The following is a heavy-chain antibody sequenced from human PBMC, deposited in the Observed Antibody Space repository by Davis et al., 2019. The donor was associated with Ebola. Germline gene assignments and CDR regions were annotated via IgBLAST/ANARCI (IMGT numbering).Heavy chain of an antibody. Sequence: PGGSLRLSCAASGFTFSSFAMNWVRQAPGKGLAWVSGISGSGDTTYYGDSVKGRFTISRDNSKNTLHLQMNSLRAEDTAVYYCAKAPTAGYCSGANCYLDFWGQGTLVTVSS. D-gene: IGHD2-15*01. J-gene: IGHJ4*02. CDR1: GFTFSSFA. V-gene: IGHV3-23*01. CDR2: ISGSGDTT. CDR3: AKAPTAGYCSGANCYLDF.